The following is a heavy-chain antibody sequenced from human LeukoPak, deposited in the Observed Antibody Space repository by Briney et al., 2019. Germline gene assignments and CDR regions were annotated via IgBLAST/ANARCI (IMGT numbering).Heavy chain of an antibody. J-gene: IGHJ4*02. Sequence: PSETLSLICTVSGGSISSSSYYWGWLRQPPGKGLEWIGSIYYSGTTYDNPSLKSRVTISVDTSKNQFSLKLSSVTAADTAVYYCARGDYYYGSGSLAYFDSWGQGTLVTASS. CDR2: IYYSGTT. V-gene: IGHV4-39*01. D-gene: IGHD3-10*01. CDR3: ARGDYYYGSGSLAYFDS. CDR1: GGSISSSSYY.